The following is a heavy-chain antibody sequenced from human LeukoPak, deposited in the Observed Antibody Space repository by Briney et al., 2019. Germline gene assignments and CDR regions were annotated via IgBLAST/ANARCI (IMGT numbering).Heavy chain of an antibody. CDR1: GGSISSGSYY. CDR3: AGKAAAAGTFDY. CDR2: IYTSGST. Sequence: SETLSLTCTVSGGSISSGSYYWSWIRQPAGKGLEWIGRIYTSGSTNYNPSLKSRVTISVGTSKNQFSLKLSSVTVADTAVYYCAGKAAAAGTFDYWGQGTLVTVSS. D-gene: IGHD6-13*01. V-gene: IGHV4-61*02. J-gene: IGHJ4*02.